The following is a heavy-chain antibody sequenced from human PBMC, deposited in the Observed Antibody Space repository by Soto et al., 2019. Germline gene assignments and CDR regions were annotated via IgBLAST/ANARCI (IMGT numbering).Heavy chain of an antibody. Sequence: GGSLRLSCAASGFIFGAHAMSWVRQAPGKGLEWVSAINWIGGSTNYADSMKGRFTISRDNSKNTLYLQMNSLRAEDTAVYYCAKDGIKYCISTSCYSVDYWGQGTLVTVSS. CDR2: INWIGGST. J-gene: IGHJ4*02. CDR1: GFIFGAHA. CDR3: AKDGIKYCISTSCYSVDY. D-gene: IGHD2-2*01. V-gene: IGHV3-23*01.